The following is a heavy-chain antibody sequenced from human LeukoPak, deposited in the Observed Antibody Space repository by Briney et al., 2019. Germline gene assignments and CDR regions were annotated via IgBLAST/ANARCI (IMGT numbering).Heavy chain of an antibody. CDR2: INPNSGGT. D-gene: IGHD2-15*01. CDR3: ARGHSVGKIAYYYYYMDV. Sequence: ASVKVSCKASGYTFTGYYMHWVRQAPGQGLKWMGWINPNSGGTNYAQKFQGRVTMTRDTSISTAYMELSSLRSEDTAVYYCARGHSVGKIAYYYYYMDVWGKGTTVTVSS. CDR1: GYTFTGYY. J-gene: IGHJ6*03. V-gene: IGHV1-2*02.